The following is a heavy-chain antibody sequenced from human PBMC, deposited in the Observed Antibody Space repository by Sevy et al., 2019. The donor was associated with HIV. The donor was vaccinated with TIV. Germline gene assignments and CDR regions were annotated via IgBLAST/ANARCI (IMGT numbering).Heavy chain of an antibody. CDR2: IRSKAYGGTT. J-gene: IGHJ3*02. D-gene: IGHD3-22*01. Sequence: GGSLRLSCTASGFTFGDYAMSWFRQAPGKGLEWVGFIRSKAYGGTTEYAASVKGRFTISRDDSKSIAYLQMNSLKTEDTAVYYCTRDHYYDRSGYDTDAFDIWGQGTMVTVSS. CDR1: GFTFGDYA. V-gene: IGHV3-49*03. CDR3: TRDHYYDRSGYDTDAFDI.